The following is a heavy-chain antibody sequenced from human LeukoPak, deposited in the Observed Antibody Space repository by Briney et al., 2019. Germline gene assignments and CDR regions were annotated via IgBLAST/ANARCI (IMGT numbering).Heavy chain of an antibody. D-gene: IGHD3-3*01. CDR3: ARGNDFWSGSGYFDY. Sequence: SETLSLTCTVSGDSISSFYWSWIRQPAGKGLEWIGRIYTSGSTNYNPSLKSRVTMSVDTSKNQFSLNLSSVTAADTAVYYCARGNDFWSGSGYFDYWGQGTLVTVSS. V-gene: IGHV4-4*07. CDR2: IYTSGST. CDR1: GDSISSFY. J-gene: IGHJ4*02.